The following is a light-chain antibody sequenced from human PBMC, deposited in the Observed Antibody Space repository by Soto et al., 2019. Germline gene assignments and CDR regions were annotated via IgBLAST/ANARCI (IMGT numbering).Light chain of an antibody. CDR1: QSVSSSY. Sequence: EIVMTQSPATLSVSPGDRATLSCRASQSVSSSYLAWFRQKPGQAPRLLIYETSKRATGIPARFSGTGSGTDFTLTISSLEPEDFAVYFCLQRSSWPWTFGQGTKVDIK. V-gene: IGKV3-11*01. CDR2: ETS. J-gene: IGKJ1*01. CDR3: LQRSSWPWT.